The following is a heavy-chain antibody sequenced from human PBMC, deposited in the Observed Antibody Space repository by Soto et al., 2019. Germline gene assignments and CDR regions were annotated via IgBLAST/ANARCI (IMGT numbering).Heavy chain of an antibody. Sequence: SETLSLTCTVSGGSISSGDYYWSWIRQPPGKGLEWIGYIYYSGSTNYNPSLKSRVTISVDTSKNQFSLKLSSVTAADTAVYYCARGSNDYGDYSLFFDPWGQGTLVTVSS. CDR2: IYYSGST. J-gene: IGHJ5*02. V-gene: IGHV4-61*08. CDR1: GGSISSGDYY. CDR3: ARGSNDYGDYSLFFDP. D-gene: IGHD4-17*01.